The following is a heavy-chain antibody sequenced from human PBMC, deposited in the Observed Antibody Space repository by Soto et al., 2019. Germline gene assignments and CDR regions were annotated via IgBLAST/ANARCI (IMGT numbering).Heavy chain of an antibody. D-gene: IGHD3-22*01. CDR1: GYSFTSYW. J-gene: IGHJ6*02. V-gene: IGHV5-10-1*01. CDR3: ARLDKYYYDSSGYYRRMDV. Sequence: PGESLKISCKGSGYSFTSYWISWVRQMPGKGLEWMGRIDPSDSYTNYSPSFQGHVTISADKSISTAYLQWSSLKASDTAMYYCARLDKYYYDSSGYYRRMDVWGQGTTVTVSS. CDR2: IDPSDSYT.